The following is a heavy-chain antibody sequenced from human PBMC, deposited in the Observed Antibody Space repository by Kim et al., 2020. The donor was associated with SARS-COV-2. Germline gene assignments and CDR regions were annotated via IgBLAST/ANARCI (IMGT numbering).Heavy chain of an antibody. V-gene: IGHV4-59*01. J-gene: IGHJ4*02. D-gene: IGHD5-12*01. Sequence: YNPPRKSRVTISVATSKNQFSLKLSSVTAADTAVYYCARKGDGYKSPFDYWGQGTLVTVSS. CDR3: ARKGDGYKSPFDY.